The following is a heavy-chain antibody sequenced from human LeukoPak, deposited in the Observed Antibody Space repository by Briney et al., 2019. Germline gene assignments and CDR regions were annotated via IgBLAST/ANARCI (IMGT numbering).Heavy chain of an antibody. Sequence: ASVKVSCKASGYTFTGYYMHWVRQAPGQGLEWMGWINPNSGGTNYAQKFQGRVTMTRDTSISTAYMELSRLTSDDTAVYYCARDFYRFGGVIVSRSFDPWGQGTLVTVSS. CDR1: GYTFTGYY. CDR3: ARDFYRFGGVIVSRSFDP. V-gene: IGHV1-2*02. D-gene: IGHD3-16*02. CDR2: INPNSGGT. J-gene: IGHJ5*02.